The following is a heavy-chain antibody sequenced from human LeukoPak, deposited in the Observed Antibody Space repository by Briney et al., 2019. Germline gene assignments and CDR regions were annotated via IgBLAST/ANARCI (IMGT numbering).Heavy chain of an antibody. Sequence: ASVKVSCKASGGTFGSYAISWVRQAPGQGLEWMGGIIPVFGTANYAQMFQGRVTITTDESTSTAYMELSSLRSDDTAVYYCARDLAGQYCSSTTYCTFIRDTYFDYWGQGTLVTVSS. D-gene: IGHD2-2*02. J-gene: IGHJ4*02. CDR3: ARDLAGQYCSSTTYCTFIRDTYFDY. CDR2: IIPVFGTA. V-gene: IGHV1-69*05. CDR1: GGTFGSYA.